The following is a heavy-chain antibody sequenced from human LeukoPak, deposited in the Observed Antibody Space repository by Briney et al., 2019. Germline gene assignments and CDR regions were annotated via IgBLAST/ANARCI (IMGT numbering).Heavy chain of an antibody. Sequence: SETLSLTCTVSGGSISSSSYYWGWSRQPPGKGLVWIGSIYYSGSTYYNPSLKGRVTISVDTSKNQSSLKLSSVTAADTAVYYCARVNCSGGSCYSDYWGQGSLVTVSS. CDR1: GGSISSSSYY. J-gene: IGHJ4*02. V-gene: IGHV4-39*01. CDR2: IYYSGST. D-gene: IGHD2-15*01. CDR3: ARVNCSGGSCYSDY.